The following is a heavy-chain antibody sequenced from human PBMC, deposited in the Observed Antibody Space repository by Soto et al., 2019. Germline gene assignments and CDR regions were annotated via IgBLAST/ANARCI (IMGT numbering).Heavy chain of an antibody. V-gene: IGHV3-48*03. J-gene: IGHJ6*02. CDR2: ISGSGSTI. D-gene: IGHD3-22*01. Sequence: LRLSCAASGFTFSGYEMNWVRQAPGKGLEWVSYISGSGSTIYYADSVKGRFTISRDNAKDSLYLQMNSLRAEDTAVYYCAREVVVFGVIIPTPMDVWRQGTTVPVSS. CDR1: GFTFSGYE. CDR3: AREVVVFGVIIPTPMDV.